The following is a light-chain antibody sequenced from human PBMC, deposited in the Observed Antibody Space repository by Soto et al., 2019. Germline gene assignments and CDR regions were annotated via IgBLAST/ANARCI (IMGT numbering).Light chain of an antibody. Sequence: DIQMTQFPSSLSASIGDTVTITCRASQTIVTWLAWYQQKPGRPPKLLIYMASILESGVPSRFSGRGSGTEFTLTISGLQPDDLGTYYCQQYNSYPKTFGEGTKLDI. J-gene: IGKJ2*01. CDR2: MAS. V-gene: IGKV1-5*03. CDR3: QQYNSYPKT. CDR1: QTIVTW.